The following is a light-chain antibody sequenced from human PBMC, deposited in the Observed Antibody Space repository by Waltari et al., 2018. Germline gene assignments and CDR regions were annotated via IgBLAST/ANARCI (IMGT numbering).Light chain of an antibody. CDR3: SSFTTSTTLV. CDR1: SNVQGAYNY. J-gene: IGLJ2*01. Sequence: QSALTHPASVSGSHGQSVTHYCSGNSNVQGAYNYVSWYQQYPGKAPKLIIYDVNKRPSGISDRFSGSKSGNTASLTVSWLQPEDEADYHCSSFTTSTTLVFGGGTKLTVL. V-gene: IGLV2-14*03. CDR2: DVN.